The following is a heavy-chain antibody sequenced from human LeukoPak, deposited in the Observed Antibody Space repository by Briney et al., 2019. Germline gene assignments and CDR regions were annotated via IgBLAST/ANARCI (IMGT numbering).Heavy chain of an antibody. J-gene: IGHJ4*02. D-gene: IGHD2-2*01. CDR3: ATPSGAGPADY. Sequence: SETLSLTCTVSGGSIIRSSYYWGWIRQPSGKGLEWIGSIYYSGSTYYNPSLKSRVTISVDTSKNQFSLKLSSVTAADTAVYYCATPSGAGPADYWGRGTLVTVSS. CDR2: IYYSGST. CDR1: GGSIIRSSYY. V-gene: IGHV4-39*07.